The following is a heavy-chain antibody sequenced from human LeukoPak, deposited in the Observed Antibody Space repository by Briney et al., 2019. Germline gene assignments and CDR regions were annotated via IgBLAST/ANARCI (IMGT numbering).Heavy chain of an antibody. CDR1: GGSIISSSYY. V-gene: IGHV4-39*01. CDR3: SRPVVGLRYFDWLE. J-gene: IGHJ4*02. Sequence: SEALSLTCTVSGGSIISSSYYWGWIRQPTGKGLEWIGSIYYSGSTYYNPSLKSRVTISVDTSKNQFSLKLSSVTAADTAVYYCSRPVVGLRYFDWLEWGQGTLVTVSS. CDR2: IYYSGST. D-gene: IGHD3-9*01.